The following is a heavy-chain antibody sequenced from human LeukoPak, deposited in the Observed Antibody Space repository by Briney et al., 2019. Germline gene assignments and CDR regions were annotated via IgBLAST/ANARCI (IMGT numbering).Heavy chain of an antibody. V-gene: IGHV3-7*01. CDR2: IKEDGSDK. CDR1: GFTFRSFW. J-gene: IGHJ4*02. Sequence: GGSLRLSCVASGFTFRSFWMSWVRQAPGKRLEWVANIKEDGSDKNYVDSVKGRFTISRDNTKSSVFLQMNSLRDEDTAVYFCARDRGYDTFDYWGQGTLVTVSS. D-gene: IGHD5-12*01. CDR3: ARDRGYDTFDY.